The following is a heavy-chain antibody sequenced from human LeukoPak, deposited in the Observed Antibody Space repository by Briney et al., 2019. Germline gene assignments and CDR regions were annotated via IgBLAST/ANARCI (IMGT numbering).Heavy chain of an antibody. V-gene: IGHV4-34*01. CDR1: GGSLSGYY. CDR2: VNHRGTS. D-gene: IGHD3-9*01. CDR3: ARGPGILTDYFIYYFDY. J-gene: IGHJ4*02. Sequence: SETLSLTCAASGGSLSGYYWSWIRQPPGKGPEWIGEVNHRGTSSYNASLKSRVRISICTAKNQFSLQLSSVSAADTAVYYCARGPGILTDYFIYYFDYWGQGTLVTVSS.